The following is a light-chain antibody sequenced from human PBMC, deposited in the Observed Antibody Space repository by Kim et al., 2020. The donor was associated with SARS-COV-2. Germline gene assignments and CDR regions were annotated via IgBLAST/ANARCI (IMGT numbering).Light chain of an antibody. CDR1: SSDVGGYNY. J-gene: IGLJ1*01. CDR2: DVS. Sequence: GQSITISCTVTSSDVGGYNYVSWYQHHPGKAPKLMIYDVSNRPSGVSNRFSGSKSGNTASLTISGLQAEDEADYYCSSYTSSSTYVFGTGTKVTVL. V-gene: IGLV2-14*03. CDR3: SSYTSSSTYV.